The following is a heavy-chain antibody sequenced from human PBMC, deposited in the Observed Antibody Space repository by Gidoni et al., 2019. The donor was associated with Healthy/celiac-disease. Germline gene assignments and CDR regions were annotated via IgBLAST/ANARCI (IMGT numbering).Heavy chain of an antibody. Sequence: QVQLVQSGAEVKKPGASVKVSCKASGYTFTSYYMHWVRQAPGQGLEWMGIINPSGGSTSYAQKFQGRVTMTRDTSTSTVYMELSSLRSEDTAVYYCARDHCGGDCYHHAFDIWGQGTMVTVSS. CDR3: ARDHCGGDCYHHAFDI. D-gene: IGHD2-21*02. J-gene: IGHJ3*02. CDR2: INPSGGST. CDR1: GYTFTSYY. V-gene: IGHV1-46*01.